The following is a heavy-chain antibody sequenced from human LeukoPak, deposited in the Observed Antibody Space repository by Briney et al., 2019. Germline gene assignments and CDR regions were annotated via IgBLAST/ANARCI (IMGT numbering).Heavy chain of an antibody. D-gene: IGHD3-22*01. J-gene: IGHJ4*02. V-gene: IGHV1-69*05. CDR1: RGTFSSYG. CDR2: VIAIFGRV. CDR3: ARGELGDSSGFSFFDY. Sequence: ASVTVSCKASRGTFSSYGISWVRRAPGQGLEWMGGVIAIFGRVKYGQKFQGRATITTDESTSTAYMELSSLTSEDTGVYYCARGELGDSSGFSFFDYWGQGTLVTVSS.